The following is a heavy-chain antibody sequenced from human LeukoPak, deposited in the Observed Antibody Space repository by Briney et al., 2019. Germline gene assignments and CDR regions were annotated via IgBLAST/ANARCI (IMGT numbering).Heavy chain of an antibody. Sequence: ASVKVSCKASGYTFTSYDINWVRQATGQGLEWMGWMNPNSGNTGYAQKFQGRVTMTRDTSTSTVYMELSSLRSEDTAVYYCARDLSSAVPAAPGLDYWGQGTLVTVSS. CDR3: ARDLSSAVPAAPGLDY. V-gene: IGHV1-8*01. D-gene: IGHD2-2*01. CDR1: GYTFTSYD. J-gene: IGHJ4*02. CDR2: MNPNSGNT.